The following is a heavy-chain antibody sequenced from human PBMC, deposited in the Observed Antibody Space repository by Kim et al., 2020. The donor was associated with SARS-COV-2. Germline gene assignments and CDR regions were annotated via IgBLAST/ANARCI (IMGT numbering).Heavy chain of an antibody. CDR1: GGSISSGDYY. D-gene: IGHD6-13*01. CDR3: AREKSSSWYVGGMDV. J-gene: IGHJ6*02. V-gene: IGHV4-30-4*01. CDR2: IYYSGST. Sequence: SETLSLTCTVSGGSISSGDYYWSWIRQPPGKGLEWIGYIYYSGSTYYNPSLKSRVTISVDTSKNQFSLKLSSVTAADTAVYYCAREKSSSWYVGGMDVWGQGTTVTVSS.